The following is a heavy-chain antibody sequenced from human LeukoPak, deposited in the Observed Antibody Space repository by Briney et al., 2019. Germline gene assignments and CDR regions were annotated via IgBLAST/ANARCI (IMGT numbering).Heavy chain of an antibody. CDR3: ARTEKGSHDY. CDR1: GFTVSSNY. J-gene: IGHJ4*02. V-gene: IGHV3-66*01. CDR2: IYSGGKA. Sequence: PGGSLRLSCAASGFTVSSNYMSWVRQAPGRGLEWVSTIYSGGKAYYADSVKGRFAISRDNSKNTLYLQMNSLRAEDTAVYYCARTEKGSHDYWGQGTLVTVSS.